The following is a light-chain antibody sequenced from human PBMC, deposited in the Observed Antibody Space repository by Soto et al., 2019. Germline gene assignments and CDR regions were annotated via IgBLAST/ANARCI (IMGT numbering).Light chain of an antibody. CDR2: EVS. V-gene: IGLV2-8*01. CDR1: SSDVGGYNY. J-gene: IGLJ1*01. Sequence: QSVLTQPPSASGSPGQPVTISCTGTSSDVGGYNYVSWYQQHPGKAPKLMIYEVSARPSGVPDRFSGSKSDNTASLTVSGLQAEDEADYYCTSYAGRDTFVFGTGTKLTVL. CDR3: TSYAGRDTFV.